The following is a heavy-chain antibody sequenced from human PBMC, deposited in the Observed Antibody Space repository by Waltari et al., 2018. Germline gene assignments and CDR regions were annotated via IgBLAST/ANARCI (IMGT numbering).Heavy chain of an antibody. Sequence: EVQLLESGGGLVQPGGSLSLSCAACGFTFSSYDMSWVRQAPGKWPEWVAAISGSGGSTYYADTVKCRFTISRDNSKNTLYLQMNSLRAEDTAVYYCAKDRAGGYCSGGSCYPDAFDIWGQGTMVTVSS. CDR3: AKDRAGGYCSGGSCYPDAFDI. CDR2: ISGSGGST. J-gene: IGHJ3*02. D-gene: IGHD2-15*01. V-gene: IGHV3-23*01. CDR1: GFTFSSYD.